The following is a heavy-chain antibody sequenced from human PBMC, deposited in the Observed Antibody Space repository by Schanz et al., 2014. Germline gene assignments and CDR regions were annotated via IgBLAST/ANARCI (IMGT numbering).Heavy chain of an antibody. CDR2: IATSSSTR. CDR3: ARANYRRKINFDY. V-gene: IGHV3-48*04. CDR1: GFTLSSYA. Sequence: VQLVESGGGVVQPGRSLRLSCAAYGFTLSSYAMHWVRQAPGKGLEWLSYIATSSSTRHYADSVKGRFTISRDNAKNSLYLQMNRLRAEDTAVYYCARANYRRKINFDYWGRGTLVTVSS. D-gene: IGHD3-10*01. J-gene: IGHJ4*02.